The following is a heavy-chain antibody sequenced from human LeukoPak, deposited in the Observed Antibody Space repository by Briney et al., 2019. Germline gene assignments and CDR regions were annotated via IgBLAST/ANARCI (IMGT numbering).Heavy chain of an antibody. CDR3: AKDTHHCSGGSCYPGPFDY. J-gene: IGHJ4*02. D-gene: IGHD2-15*01. Sequence: GGSLRLSCAASGFTFDDYAMHWVRQAPGKGLEGVSGISWNSGSIGYADSVKGRFTISRDNAKNSLYLQMNSLRAEDTALYYCAKDTHHCSGGSCYPGPFDYWGQGTLVTVSS. CDR1: GFTFDDYA. V-gene: IGHV3-9*01. CDR2: ISWNSGSI.